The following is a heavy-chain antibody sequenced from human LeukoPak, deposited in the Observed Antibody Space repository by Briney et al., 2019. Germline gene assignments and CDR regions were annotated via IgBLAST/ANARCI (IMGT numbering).Heavy chain of an antibody. CDR2: INWNGGST. CDR1: GFTFDDYG. V-gene: IGHV3-20*04. D-gene: IGHD6-19*01. Sequence: GGSLRLSCAASGFTFDDYGMSWVRQAPGKGLEWVSGINWNGGSTGYADSVKGRFTISRDSAKNSLYLQMNSLRAEDTALYYCARAGLAVAGFYYYYYYMDVWGKGTTVTVSS. J-gene: IGHJ6*03. CDR3: ARAGLAVAGFYYYYYYMDV.